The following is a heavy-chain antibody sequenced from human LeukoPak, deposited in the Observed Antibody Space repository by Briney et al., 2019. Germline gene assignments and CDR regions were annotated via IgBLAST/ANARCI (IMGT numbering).Heavy chain of an antibody. Sequence: GGSLRLSCAASGFTFSSYAMNWVRQAPGKGLEWVSAISGSGGSTYYADSVKGRFTISRDNSKNTLYLQTNSLRAEDTAVYYCAKGRRAEVVVVPEDYWGQGTLVTVSS. CDR3: AKGRRAEVVVVPEDY. V-gene: IGHV3-23*01. CDR1: GFTFSSYA. J-gene: IGHJ4*02. D-gene: IGHD2-2*01. CDR2: ISGSGGST.